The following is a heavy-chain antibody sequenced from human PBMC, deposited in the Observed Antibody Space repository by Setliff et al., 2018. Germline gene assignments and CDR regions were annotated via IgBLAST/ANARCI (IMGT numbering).Heavy chain of an antibody. D-gene: IGHD3-9*01. V-gene: IGHV4-61*02. CDR3: AGTPARGTTWLSPFDY. CDR1: GDSMNSRKFY. J-gene: IGHJ4*02. Sequence: SETLSLTCSVSGDSMNSRKFYWSWIRQPAGKVPEWIGLIQGTGNTNYNPSLQSRATISIDTSKNQISLKITSVTAADTALYSCAGTPARGTTWLSPFDYWGQGIQVTVSS. CDR2: IQGTGNT.